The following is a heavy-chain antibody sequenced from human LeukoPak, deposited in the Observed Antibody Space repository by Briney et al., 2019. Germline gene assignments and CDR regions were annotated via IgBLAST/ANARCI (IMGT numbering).Heavy chain of an antibody. V-gene: IGHV4-30-2*01. CDR1: GGSLSSGGYY. CDR2: IYHSGST. CDR3: ARDLSNRGRDYYYYMDV. Sequence: PSQTLSLTCTVSGGSLSSGGYYWSWIRQPPGKGLEWIGYIYHSGSTYYNPSLKSRVTISVDRSKNQFSLKLSSVTAADTAVYYCARDLSNRGRDYYYYMDVWGKGTTVTVSS. D-gene: IGHD7-27*01. J-gene: IGHJ6*03.